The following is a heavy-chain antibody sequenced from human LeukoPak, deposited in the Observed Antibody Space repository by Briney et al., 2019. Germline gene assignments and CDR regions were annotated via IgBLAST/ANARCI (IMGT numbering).Heavy chain of an antibody. CDR1: GGSISSSTYN. J-gene: IGHJ4*02. D-gene: IGHD3-10*01. V-gene: IGHV4-39*01. CDR2: IFYSGST. CDR3: ARLGRRFGDLGYFDN. Sequence: SETLSLTCTVSGGSISSSTYNWGWIRQPPGKGLEWIGTIFYSGSTYYNPSLKSRVTISVDTSENQFSLKLISVTAADTAVYYCARLGRRFGDLGYFDNWGQGTLVTVSS.